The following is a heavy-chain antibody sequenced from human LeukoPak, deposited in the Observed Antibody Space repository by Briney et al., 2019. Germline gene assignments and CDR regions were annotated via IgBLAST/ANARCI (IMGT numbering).Heavy chain of an antibody. CDR2: ISAYNGNT. CDR1: GYTFTSYG. D-gene: IGHD3-9*01. V-gene: IGHV1-18*01. Sequence: GASVKVSCKASGYTFTSYGISWLRQAPGQGLEWMGWISAYNGNTNYAQKLQGRVTMTTDTSTSTAYMELRSLRSDDTAVYYCARAITYYDILTGYDYWGQGTLVTVSS. J-gene: IGHJ4*02. CDR3: ARAITYYDILTGYDY.